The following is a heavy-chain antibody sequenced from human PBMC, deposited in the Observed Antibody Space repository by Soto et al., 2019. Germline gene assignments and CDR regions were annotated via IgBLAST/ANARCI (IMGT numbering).Heavy chain of an antibody. CDR2: IYYSGST. J-gene: IGHJ3*02. Sequence: SETLSLTCTVSGGSISSGDYYWSWIRQPPGKGLEWIGYIYYSGSTYYNPSLKSRVTISVDTSKNQFSLKLSSVTAADTAAYYCASNYYGSGSYYNPAFDIWGQGTMVTVSS. CDR3: ASNYYGSGSYYNPAFDI. CDR1: GGSISSGDYY. D-gene: IGHD3-10*01. V-gene: IGHV4-30-4*01.